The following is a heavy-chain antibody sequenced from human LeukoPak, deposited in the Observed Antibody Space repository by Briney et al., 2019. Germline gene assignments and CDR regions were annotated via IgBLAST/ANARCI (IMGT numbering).Heavy chain of an antibody. V-gene: IGHV3-9*01. CDR2: ISRNSDKR. J-gene: IGHJ3*02. D-gene: IGHD5-24*01. Sequence: GASLRLSCAGSGFSFDDYAMYWVRQVPGKGLEWVATISRNSDKRDYADSVNGRFTISRDNAKNSLYLQMTSLRAEDTALYYCTRDRGGGDAYNYDAFDIWGQGTLVTVSS. CDR1: GFSFDDYA. CDR3: TRDRGGGDAYNYDAFDI.